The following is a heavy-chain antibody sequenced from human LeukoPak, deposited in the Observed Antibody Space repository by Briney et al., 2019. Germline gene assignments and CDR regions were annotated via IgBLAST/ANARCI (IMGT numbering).Heavy chain of an antibody. Sequence: SETLSLTCAVFGGSFSDYYWGWIRQPPGKGLEWIGEINHSGDTHYKPSLKSRLTISVDTSKQQFSLKLTSVTAADTAVYYCARGVYHDSSRYRYYYDSWGQGSLVTFSS. V-gene: IGHV4-34*01. J-gene: IGHJ4*02. CDR1: GGSFSDYY. CDR3: ARGVYHDSSRYRYYYDS. D-gene: IGHD3-22*01. CDR2: INHSGDT.